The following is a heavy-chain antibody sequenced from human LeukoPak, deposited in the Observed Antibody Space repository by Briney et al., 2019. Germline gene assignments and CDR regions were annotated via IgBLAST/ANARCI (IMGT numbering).Heavy chain of an antibody. J-gene: IGHJ4*02. Sequence: GGSLRLSCAASGFTFSTYSMNWVRQAPGKGLEWVSYISSSGSTIYYADSVKGRFTISRDNAKNSLYLQMNSLRAEDTAVYYCARDMYYYDSSFDYWGQGTLVTVS. CDR2: ISSSGSTI. CDR1: GFTFSTYS. CDR3: ARDMYYYDSSFDY. V-gene: IGHV3-48*04. D-gene: IGHD3-22*01.